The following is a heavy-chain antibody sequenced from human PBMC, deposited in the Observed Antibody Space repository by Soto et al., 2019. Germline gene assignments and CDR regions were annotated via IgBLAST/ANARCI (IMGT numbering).Heavy chain of an antibody. CDR3: GRERQWEPVPY. D-gene: IGHD1-26*01. Sequence: VQLVQSGGEVKQPGASVKVSCRASGYSFSNYGITWVRQAPGQGLEWMGWISGYNSNTNYAQKFEGRVRMTKDTTRSTAYLEVRRLRFDDTAVYYGGRERQWEPVPYWGQGTPVTVSS. CDR1: GYSFSNYG. J-gene: IGHJ4*02. CDR2: ISGYNSNT. V-gene: IGHV1-18*01.